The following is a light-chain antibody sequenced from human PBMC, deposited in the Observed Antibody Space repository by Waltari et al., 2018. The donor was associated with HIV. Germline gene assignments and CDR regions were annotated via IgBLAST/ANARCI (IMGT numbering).Light chain of an antibody. CDR2: NES. V-gene: IGLV3-21*04. Sequence: SYVLTQPPSVSVAPGKTARITCGGNNIGSKRVHWYQQKPGQASVLVIYNESDRPSGIPERFSGSNSGNTATLTISRVEAGDEADYYCQVWDSSSDHPGVFGTGTKVTVL. CDR1: NIGSKR. CDR3: QVWDSSSDHPGV. J-gene: IGLJ1*01.